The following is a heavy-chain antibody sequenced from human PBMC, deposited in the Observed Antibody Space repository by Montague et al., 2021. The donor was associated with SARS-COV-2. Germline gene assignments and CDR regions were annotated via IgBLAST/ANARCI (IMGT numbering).Heavy chain of an antibody. CDR3: ARGAIVATIAGLSFNHFDY. J-gene: IGHJ4*02. CDR2: NYYSGST. V-gene: IGHV4-59*13. Sequence: SETLSLTCTVPGGSISNYYWSWIWQPPGKGLEWIGYNYYSGSTIHNPSLKSRVTISVNTSKNQFSLRLSSVTAADTAVYYRARGAIVATIAGLSFNHFDYWGQGTLVTVSS. CDR1: GGSISNYY. D-gene: IGHD5-12*01.